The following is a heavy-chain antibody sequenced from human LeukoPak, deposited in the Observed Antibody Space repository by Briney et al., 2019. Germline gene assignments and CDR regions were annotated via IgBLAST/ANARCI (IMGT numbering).Heavy chain of an antibody. V-gene: IGHV4-59*01. D-gene: IGHD3-3*01. Sequence: SETLSLTCTVSGGSISSYYWSWIRQPPGKGLEWIGYIYYSGSTNYNPSLKSRVTISVDTSKNQFYLKLSSVTAADTAVYYCARALAYYDFWSGTNWFDPWGQGTLVTVSS. J-gene: IGHJ5*02. CDR3: ARALAYYDFWSGTNWFDP. CDR1: GGSISSYY. CDR2: IYYSGST.